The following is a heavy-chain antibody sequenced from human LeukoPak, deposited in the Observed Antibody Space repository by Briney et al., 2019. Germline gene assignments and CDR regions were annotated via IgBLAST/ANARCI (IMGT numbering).Heavy chain of an antibody. D-gene: IGHD3/OR15-3a*01. V-gene: IGHV4-59*08. CDR3: ARHGTGTGYPLDY. Sequence: SETLSLTCTVSGGSINSHYWSWLRQSPGKGLEWIAYGHYSGTTNYNPSLKSRVTISVDTSKNQLSLKLTSVSAADTAMYYCARHGTGTGYPLDYWGLGTLVTVSS. CDR2: GHYSGTT. CDR1: GGSINSHY. J-gene: IGHJ4*02.